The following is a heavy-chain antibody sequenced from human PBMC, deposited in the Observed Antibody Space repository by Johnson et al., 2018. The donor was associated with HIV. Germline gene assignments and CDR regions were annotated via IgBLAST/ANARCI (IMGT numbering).Heavy chain of an antibody. CDR1: GFTFSSYA. Sequence: LVESGGGVVQPGRSLRLSCAASGFTFSSYAMHWVRQAPDKGLEWVAVISYDGSNKYYADSVKGRFTISRDNSKNTLYLQMNSLRAEDTAVYYCARGGQLVAFDIWGQGTMVTVSS. D-gene: IGHD6-6*01. CDR3: ARGGQLVAFDI. CDR2: ISYDGSNK. V-gene: IGHV3-30*04. J-gene: IGHJ3*02.